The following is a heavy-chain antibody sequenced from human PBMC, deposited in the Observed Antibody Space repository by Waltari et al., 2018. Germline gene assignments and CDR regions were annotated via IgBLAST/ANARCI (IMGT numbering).Heavy chain of an antibody. D-gene: IGHD7-27*01. V-gene: IGHV1-3*01. J-gene: IGHJ3*02. CDR2: INAGNGKI. CDR3: VRGWGKTLDSFDI. Sequence: QVQLVQSGAEVKKPGASVTVSCKASGYTLTSYSMHWVRQAPGQSLEWMGWINAGNGKIRYSQRFQDRVSITRDTSANTAYMELSSLRSGDTAVYYCVRGWGKTLDSFDIWGRGTMVTVSS. CDR1: GYTLTSYS.